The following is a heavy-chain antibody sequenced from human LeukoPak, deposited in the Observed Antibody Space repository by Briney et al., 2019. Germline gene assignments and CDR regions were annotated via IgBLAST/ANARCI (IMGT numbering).Heavy chain of an antibody. CDR1: GGSISSSSYY. J-gene: IGHJ6*04. D-gene: IGHD2-15*01. CDR2: IYYSGST. CDR3: ARLTVVVVAATV. V-gene: IGHV4-39*01. Sequence: SETLSLTCTVSGGSISSSSYYWGWIRQPPGKGLVWIGSIYYSGSTYYNPSLKSRVTISVDTSKNQFSLKLSSVTAADTAVYYCARLTVVVVAATVWGKGTTVTVSS.